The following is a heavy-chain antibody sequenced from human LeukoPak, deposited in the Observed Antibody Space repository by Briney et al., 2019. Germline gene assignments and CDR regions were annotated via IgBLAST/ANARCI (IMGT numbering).Heavy chain of an antibody. Sequence: SQTLSLTCAISGDSVSSNSAALNWVRHSPSRGLAWLGRTYYRSKWYNEYADSVKSRITINPDTSKNQFSLHLNSVTPEDTAVYYCARGITGRNDYWGQGTLVTVSS. CDR2: TYYRSKWYN. CDR3: ARGITGRNDY. CDR1: GDSVSSNSAA. V-gene: IGHV6-1*01. D-gene: IGHD1-26*01. J-gene: IGHJ4*02.